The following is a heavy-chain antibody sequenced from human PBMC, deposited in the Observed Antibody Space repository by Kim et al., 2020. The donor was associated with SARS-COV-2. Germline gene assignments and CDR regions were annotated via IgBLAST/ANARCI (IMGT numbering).Heavy chain of an antibody. CDR3: AREDVYCSSTSCYSYYYYGMDV. CDR2: INSDGSST. V-gene: IGHV3-74*01. J-gene: IGHJ6*02. Sequence: GGSLRLSCAASGFTFSSYWMHWVRQAPGKGLVWVSRINSDGSSTSYADSVKGRFTISRDNAKNTLYLQMNSLRAEDTAVYYCAREDVYCSSTSCYSYYYYGMDVWGQRTTVTVSS. CDR1: GFTFSSYW. D-gene: IGHD2-2*01.